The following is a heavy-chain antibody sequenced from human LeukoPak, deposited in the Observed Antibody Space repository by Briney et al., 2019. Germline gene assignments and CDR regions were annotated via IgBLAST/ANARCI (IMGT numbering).Heavy chain of an antibody. D-gene: IGHD3-9*01. V-gene: IGHV1-18*01. Sequence: ASVKVSCKASGYTFTSYGISWVRQAPGQGLEWMGWISAYNGNTNYAQKLQGRVTMTTDTSTSTAYMELRSLRSDDTAVYYCARAFVDYDILTGYTNSPSLDYWGQGTLVTVSS. CDR1: GYTFTSYG. J-gene: IGHJ4*02. CDR3: ARAFVDYDILTGYTNSPSLDY. CDR2: ISAYNGNT.